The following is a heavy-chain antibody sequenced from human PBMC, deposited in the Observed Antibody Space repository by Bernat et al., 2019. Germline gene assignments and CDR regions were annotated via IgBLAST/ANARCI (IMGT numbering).Heavy chain of an antibody. CDR2: ISYDGSNK. D-gene: IGHD4-17*01. J-gene: IGHJ4*02. CDR3: AKEYGDYGWFDY. CDR1: GFTFSSYG. V-gene: IGHV3-30*18. Sequence: QVQLVESGGGVVQPGRSLRLSCAASGFTFSSYGMHWVRQAPGKGLEWVSVISYDGSNKYYADSVKVRFTISRDNCKNTLYLQMNSLRAEDTAVYYCAKEYGDYGWFDYWGQGTLVTVSS.